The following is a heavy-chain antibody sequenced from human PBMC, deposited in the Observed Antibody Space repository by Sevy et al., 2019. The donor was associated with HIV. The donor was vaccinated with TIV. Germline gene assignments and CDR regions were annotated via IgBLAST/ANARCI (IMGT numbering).Heavy chain of an antibody. J-gene: IGHJ4*02. CDR2: FFHSDSP. D-gene: IGHD5-18*01. CDR3: AGSQNVDSAPFDY. V-gene: IGHV4-30-4*08. Sequence: SETLSLTCSVSGNSLSSDDYYWSWVRQPPGKGLEWIAYFFHSDSPKYRPSLKSRLTISIDTSKNLFSLKVTSVTAADSAVYYCAGSQNVDSAPFDYRGQGTPVTVSS. CDR1: GNSLSSDDYY.